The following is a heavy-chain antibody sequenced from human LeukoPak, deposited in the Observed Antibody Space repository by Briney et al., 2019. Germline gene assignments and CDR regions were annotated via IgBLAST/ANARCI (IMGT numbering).Heavy chain of an antibody. Sequence: SETLSLTCSVSGGSVNSNSHYWGWIRRPPGGGLEWIGNIYYGGNTFYNSTLRSRVTISADTSRNQFSLRLNSVTVADTAVYYCARHFSTCSGGSCYPGNYYYYMDVWGKGTTVTVSS. V-gene: IGHV4-39*01. J-gene: IGHJ6*03. CDR3: ARHFSTCSGGSCYPGNYYYYMDV. CDR2: IYYGGNT. CDR1: GGSVNSNSHY. D-gene: IGHD2-15*01.